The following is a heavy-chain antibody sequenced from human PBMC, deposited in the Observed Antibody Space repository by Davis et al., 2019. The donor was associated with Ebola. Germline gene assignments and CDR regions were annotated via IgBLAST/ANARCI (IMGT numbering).Heavy chain of an antibody. CDR3: AREWAAAGTVYYYYGMDV. V-gene: IGHV3-30*03. Sequence: GESLKISCAASGFTFSSYGMHWVRQAPGKGLEWVAVISYDGSNKYYADSVKGRFTISRDNSKNTLYLQMNSLRAEDTAVYYCAREWAAAGTVYYYYGMDVWGQGTTVTVSS. D-gene: IGHD6-13*01. CDR2: ISYDGSNK. CDR1: GFTFSSYG. J-gene: IGHJ6*02.